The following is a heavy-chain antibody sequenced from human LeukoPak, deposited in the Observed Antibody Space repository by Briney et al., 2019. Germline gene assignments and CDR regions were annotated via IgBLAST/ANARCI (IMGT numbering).Heavy chain of an antibody. CDR3: ARAGIVATATNFDY. CDR2: SYYIGST. D-gene: IGHD5-12*01. V-gene: IGHV4-61*01. Sequence: SETLSLTCSVSGGSVSSGSYYWSWIRQPPGEGLEWIGYSYYIGSTKYNPSLKSRVTISVDTSKNQFSLKVSSVTAADTAVYYCARAGIVATATNFDYWGQGTLVTVSS. CDR1: GGSVSSGSYY. J-gene: IGHJ4*02.